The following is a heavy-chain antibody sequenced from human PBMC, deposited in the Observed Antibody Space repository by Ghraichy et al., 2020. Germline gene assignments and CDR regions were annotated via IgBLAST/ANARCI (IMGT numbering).Heavy chain of an antibody. V-gene: IGHV3-53*01. D-gene: IGHD4-17*01. CDR1: GFTVSSNY. CDR3: ARGGHDYGDSHDAFDI. CDR2: IYSGGST. Sequence: GGSLRLSCAASGFTVSSNYMSWVRQAPGKGLEWVSVIYSGGSTYYADSVKGRFTISRDNSKNTLYLQMNSLRAEDTAVYYCARGGHDYGDSHDAFDIWGQGTMVTVSS. J-gene: IGHJ3*02.